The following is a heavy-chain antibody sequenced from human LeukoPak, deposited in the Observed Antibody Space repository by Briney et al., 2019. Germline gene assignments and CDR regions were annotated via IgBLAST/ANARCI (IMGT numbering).Heavy chain of an antibody. CDR3: ARDREYYYGSGSYFVLDP. CDR2: IYYSGST. V-gene: IGHV4-4*02. CDR1: GGSISSSNW. Sequence: PSGTLSLTCAVSGGSISSSNWWSWVRQPPGKGLEWIGYIYYSGSTNYNPSLKSRVTISVDTSKNQFSLKLSSVTAADTAVYYCARDREYYYGSGSYFVLDPWGQGTLVTVSS. J-gene: IGHJ5*02. D-gene: IGHD3-10*01.